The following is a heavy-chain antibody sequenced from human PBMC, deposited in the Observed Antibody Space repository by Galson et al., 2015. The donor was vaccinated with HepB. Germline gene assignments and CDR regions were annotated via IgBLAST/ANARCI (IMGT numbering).Heavy chain of an antibody. Sequence: SVKVSCKASGYTFTSYYMHWVRQAPGQGLEWMGIINPSGGSTSYAQKFQGRVTMTRDTSTSTVYMELSSLRSEDTAVYYCARSVPNYDFWRGYSGPHYYYGMDVWGQGTTVTVSS. CDR1: GYTFTSYY. J-gene: IGHJ6*02. CDR3: ARSVPNYDFWRGYSGPHYYYGMDV. D-gene: IGHD3-3*01. V-gene: IGHV1-46*01. CDR2: INPSGGST.